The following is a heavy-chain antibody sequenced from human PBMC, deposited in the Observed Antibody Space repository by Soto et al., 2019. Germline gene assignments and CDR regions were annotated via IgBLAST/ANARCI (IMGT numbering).Heavy chain of an antibody. CDR2: IWNDGSNK. V-gene: IGHV3-33*01. CDR3: ARDRAGAVGGSGDYYYDIDV. Sequence: QVQLVESGGGVVQPGGSLRLSCAASGFTFSTYGMHWVRQAPGKGLEWVAVIWNDGSNKFYLESVKGRFTISRDNSKNTLYLQMNSLRAEDTALYYCARDRAGAVGGSGDYYYDIDVWGQGTTVTVSS. CDR1: GFTFSTYG. D-gene: IGHD6-13*01. J-gene: IGHJ6*01.